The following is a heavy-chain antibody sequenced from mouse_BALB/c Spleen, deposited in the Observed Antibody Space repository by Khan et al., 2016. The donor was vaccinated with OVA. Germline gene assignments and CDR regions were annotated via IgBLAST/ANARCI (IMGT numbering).Heavy chain of an antibody. CDR1: GYTFTTYW. V-gene: IGHV1-7*01. CDR2: INPSTDYT. CDR3: TRRVLYGLFAF. J-gene: IGHJ3*01. Sequence: QVRLQQSGAELAKPGASVKMSCTASGYTFTTYWIHWVKQRPGQGLEWIGYINPSTDYTEYNQKFKDKATLTTDKSSSAAYMQLSSLTSEDSAVYYCTRRVLYGLFAFWGQGTLVTVSA. D-gene: IGHD2-12*01.